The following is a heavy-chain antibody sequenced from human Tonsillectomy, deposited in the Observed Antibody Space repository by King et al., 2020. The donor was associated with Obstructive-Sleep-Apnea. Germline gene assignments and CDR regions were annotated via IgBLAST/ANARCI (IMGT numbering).Heavy chain of an antibody. CDR3: ARKAVAGTKVYFDY. D-gene: IGHD6-19*01. V-gene: IGHV1-46*03. Sequence: QVQLVESGAEVKKPGASVKVSCTASGYTFTSYYMHWVRQAPGQGLEWMGIINPSGGSTSYAQKVQGRVTMTRDTATSTVYMELSSLRSEDTAVYYYARKAVAGTKVYFDYWGQGTLVTVSS. J-gene: IGHJ4*02. CDR1: GYTFTSYY. CDR2: INPSGGST.